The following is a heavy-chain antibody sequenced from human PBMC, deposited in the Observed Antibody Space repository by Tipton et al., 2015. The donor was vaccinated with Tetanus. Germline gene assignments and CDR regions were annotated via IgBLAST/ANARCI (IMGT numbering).Heavy chain of an antibody. J-gene: IGHJ4*02. CDR1: GGSISSPGYY. CDR3: ARANDEFPKKGPFDS. CDR2: VYYSGTT. Sequence: TLSLTCTVSGGSISSPGYYWGWIRQPPGKGLEWIGSVYYSGTTCYNPSLRNRLTVSRDTSKNQFSLNLKSVTAADTAVYYCARANDEFPKKGPFDSWGQGSLVIVSS. D-gene: IGHD2-21*01. V-gene: IGHV4-39*02.